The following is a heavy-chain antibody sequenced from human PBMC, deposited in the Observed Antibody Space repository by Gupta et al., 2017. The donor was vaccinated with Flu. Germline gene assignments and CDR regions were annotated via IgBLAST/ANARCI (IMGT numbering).Heavy chain of an antibody. CDR2: IKEDGSES. J-gene: IGHJ3*01. CDR3: ARDRPSYCDDGRCYGEDAFDF. D-gene: IGHD2-15*01. Sequence: EVQLVASGGGLVQPGGSLRLSCAASGFSIRSYWMNWVRQAPGKGLEWVANIKEDGSESYYVDSVRGRFTISKDNGKNSLYLQMNSLRVEDTAVYFCARDRPSYCDDGRCYGEDAFDFWGQGTMVTVSS. CDR1: GFSIRSYW. V-gene: IGHV3-7*01.